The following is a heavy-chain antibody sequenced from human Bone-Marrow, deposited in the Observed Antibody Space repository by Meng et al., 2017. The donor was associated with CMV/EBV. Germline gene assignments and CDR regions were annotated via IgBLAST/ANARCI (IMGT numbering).Heavy chain of an antibody. D-gene: IGHD1-26*01. V-gene: IGHV3-23*01. CDR3: ARRKDSGSYSYFDY. Sequence: AAGFTFSHYAMSWVRQAPGKGLEWVTGISASAGSTYYANSVKGRFIISRDNSKNTLYLQMNSLRAEDTAVYHCARRKDSGSYSYFDYWGQGTLVTVSS. CDR1: GFTFSHYA. CDR2: ISASAGST. J-gene: IGHJ4*02.